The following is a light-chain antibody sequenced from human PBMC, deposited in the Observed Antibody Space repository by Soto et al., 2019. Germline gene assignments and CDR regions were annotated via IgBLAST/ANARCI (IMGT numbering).Light chain of an antibody. CDR3: SSYTSSSTPWV. J-gene: IGLJ1*01. CDR2: EVS. CDR1: SSDVGGYSY. Sequence: QSVLTQPASVSGSPGQSITISCTGTSSDVGGYSYVSWYQQHPGKAPKLMIYEVSNRPSGVSHRFSGSKSGNTASLTISGLQAEDEADYYCSSYTSSSTPWVFGTGTKVTVL. V-gene: IGLV2-14*01.